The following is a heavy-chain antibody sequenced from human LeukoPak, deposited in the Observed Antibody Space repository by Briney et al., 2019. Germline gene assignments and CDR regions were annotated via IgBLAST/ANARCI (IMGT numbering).Heavy chain of an antibody. J-gene: IGHJ4*02. D-gene: IGHD3-10*01. V-gene: IGHV3-11*01. CDR3: ARAVIYYYGSGSFPDPGY. CDR1: GFTFSDYY. CDR2: ISRSGSTI. Sequence: GGSLRLSCAASGFTFSDYYMSWIRQAPGKGLEWVSYISRSGSTIYYADSVKGRFTISRDNAKNSLYLQMNSLRAEDTAVYFCARAVIYYYGSGSFPDPGYWGQGTLVTVSS.